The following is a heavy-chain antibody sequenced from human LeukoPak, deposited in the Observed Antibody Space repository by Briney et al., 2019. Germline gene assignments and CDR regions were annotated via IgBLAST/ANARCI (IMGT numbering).Heavy chain of an antibody. V-gene: IGHV4-31*03. J-gene: IGHJ4*02. Sequence: SETLSLTCTVSGDSIRRAGYYWTWIRLRPGKGLEWIGYIHNNGNTYYNPSLGSRVTMSLDMSQNQFSLNLISLTADDTAVYFCARGSYFGDNYYKGTDHWGRGTLVIVSS. CDR2: IHNNGNT. CDR3: ARGSYFGDNYYKGTDH. D-gene: IGHD3-10*01. CDR1: GDSIRRAGYY.